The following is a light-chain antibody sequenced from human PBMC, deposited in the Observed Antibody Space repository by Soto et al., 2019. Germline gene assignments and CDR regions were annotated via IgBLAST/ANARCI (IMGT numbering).Light chain of an antibody. CDR1: SSNIGAGYD. J-gene: IGLJ1*01. Sequence: QSALTQPPSVSGAPGQRVTISCTGSSSNIGAGYDVHWYQQVPGTAPKLLIYGNNNRPSGVPDRFSGSKSGTSASLAIAGLQAEDDADYYCQSDDSSLRVFGTGTTLTVL. CDR2: GNN. V-gene: IGLV1-40*01. CDR3: QSDDSSLRV.